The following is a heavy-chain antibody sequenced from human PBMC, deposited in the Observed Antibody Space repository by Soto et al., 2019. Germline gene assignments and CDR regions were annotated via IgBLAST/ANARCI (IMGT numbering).Heavy chain of an antibody. Sequence: GGSLRLSCAASGFTFSNYAMSWVRQAPGKGLEYVSAISSNGGSTYYADSVRGRFTISRDNSKNTLYLQMSSLRAEDTAVYYCVKQGLRFLEWLLFPGPTDYWGQGTLVTVSS. CDR1: GFTFSNYA. D-gene: IGHD3-3*01. J-gene: IGHJ4*02. V-gene: IGHV3-64D*08. CDR2: ISSNGGST. CDR3: VKQGLRFLEWLLFPGPTDY.